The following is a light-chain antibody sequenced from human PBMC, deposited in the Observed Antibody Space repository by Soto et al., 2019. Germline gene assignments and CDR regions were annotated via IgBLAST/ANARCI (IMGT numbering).Light chain of an antibody. J-gene: IGKJ1*01. CDR3: QKYSASPRT. V-gene: IGKV3-20*01. Sequence: ELVLTQSPGTLSLSPGDRATLSCRASLSLPSRSLAWYQQRPGQAPRVLISAASTRAADIPDRFSGSGTGTDFTLTISRLEPEDYAVYYCQKYSASPRTFGQGTKVEIK. CDR2: AAS. CDR1: LSLPSRS.